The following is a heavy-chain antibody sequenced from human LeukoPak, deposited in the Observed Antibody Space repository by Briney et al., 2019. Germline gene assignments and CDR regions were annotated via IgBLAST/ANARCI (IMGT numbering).Heavy chain of an antibody. CDR2: ISYDGSNK. J-gene: IGHJ4*02. V-gene: IGHV3-30*19. Sequence: GGSLRLSCAASGFTFSSYGMHWVRQAPGKGLEWVAIISYDGSNKYYADSVKGRFTISRDNSKNTLYLQMNSLRAEDTAVYYCARERQTTVTALDYWGQGTLVTVSS. CDR3: ARERQTTVTALDY. CDR1: GFTFSSYG. D-gene: IGHD4-17*01.